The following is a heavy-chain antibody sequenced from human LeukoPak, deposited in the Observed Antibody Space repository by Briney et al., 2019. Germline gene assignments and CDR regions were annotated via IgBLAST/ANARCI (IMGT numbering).Heavy chain of an antibody. V-gene: IGHV3-69-1*01. Sequence: GGSLRLSCAAPGFAFSEYTMNWVRQAPGKGLEWSSYIHISSAVYQPDSVKGRFTISRDNAKNSLYLQMNNLRAEDTAVYYCVRDKDWAFDYWGQGALVTVSS. J-gene: IGHJ4*02. D-gene: IGHD3-9*01. CDR1: GFAFSEYT. CDR2: IHISSAV. CDR3: VRDKDWAFDY.